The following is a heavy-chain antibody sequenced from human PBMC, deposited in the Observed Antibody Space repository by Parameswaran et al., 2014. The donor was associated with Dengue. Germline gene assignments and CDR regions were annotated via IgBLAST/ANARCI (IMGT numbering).Heavy chain of an antibody. CDR2: MNPNSGNT. Sequence: WVRQAPGQGLEWMGWMNPNSGNTGYAQKFQGRVTMTRNTSISTAYMELSSLRSEDTAVYYCARGLERPYYNFWSGYSGSGDNWFDPWGQGTLVTVSS. V-gene: IGHV1-8*01. CDR3: ARGLERPYYNFWSGYSGSGDNWFDP. D-gene: IGHD3-3*01. J-gene: IGHJ5*02.